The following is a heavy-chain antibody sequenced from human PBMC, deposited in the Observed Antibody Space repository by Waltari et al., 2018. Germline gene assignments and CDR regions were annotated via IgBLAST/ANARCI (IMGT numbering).Heavy chain of an antibody. CDR1: GFTFSSYE. CDR2: ISSSGSTI. CDR3: ARDSSSPFDY. V-gene: IGHV3-48*03. Sequence: EVQLVESGGGLVQPGGSLRLSCAASGFTFSSYEMNWVRQAPGKGLEWVSYISSSGSTIYYADSVKVRFTISRDNAKNSLYLQMNSLRAEDTAVYYCARDSSSPFDYWGQGTLVTVSS. J-gene: IGHJ4*02. D-gene: IGHD6-13*01.